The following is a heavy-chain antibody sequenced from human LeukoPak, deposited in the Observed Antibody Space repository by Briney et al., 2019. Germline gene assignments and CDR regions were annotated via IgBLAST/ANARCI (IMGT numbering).Heavy chain of an antibody. V-gene: IGHV4-4*07. J-gene: IGHJ4*02. CDR3: ARVIVATRYPYYFDY. D-gene: IGHD5-12*01. CDR2: IYTSGST. CDR1: GGSISSYY. Sequence: PSETLSLTCTVSGGSISSYYWGWIRQPAGKGLEWIGRIYTSGSTNYNPSLKSRVTMSVDTSKNQFSLKLSSVTAADTAVYYCARVIVATRYPYYFDYWGQGTLVTVSS.